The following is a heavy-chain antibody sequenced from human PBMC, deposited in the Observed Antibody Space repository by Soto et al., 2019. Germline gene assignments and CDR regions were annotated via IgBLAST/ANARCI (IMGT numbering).Heavy chain of an antibody. CDR1: GYTFTSYG. J-gene: IGHJ5*02. D-gene: IGHD3-10*01. CDR2: ISDYNGNT. CDR3: ARQLGSMVRGIIINWFDP. Sequence: QVQLVQSGAEVKKPGASVKVSCKASGYTFTSYGISWVRQAPGQGLEWMGWISDYNGNTNYAQKLQGRVTMTTDISTSTAYMELRSLRSDDTAVYYCARQLGSMVRGIIINWFDPWGQGTLVTVSS. V-gene: IGHV1-18*01.